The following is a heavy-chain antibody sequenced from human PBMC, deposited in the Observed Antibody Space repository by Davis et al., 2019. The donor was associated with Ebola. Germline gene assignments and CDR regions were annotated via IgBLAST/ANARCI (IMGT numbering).Heavy chain of an antibody. CDR1: GGSFSGYY. J-gene: IGHJ4*02. CDR3: ARRRGYSGYVTGFPFDY. D-gene: IGHD5-12*01. CDR2: INHSGST. Sequence: MPSETLSLTCAVYGGSFSGYYWSWIRQPPGKGLEWIGEINHSGSTYYNPSLKSRVTISVDTSKNQFSLKLSSVTAADTAVYYCARRRGYSGYVTGFPFDYWGQGTLVTVSS. V-gene: IGHV4-34*01.